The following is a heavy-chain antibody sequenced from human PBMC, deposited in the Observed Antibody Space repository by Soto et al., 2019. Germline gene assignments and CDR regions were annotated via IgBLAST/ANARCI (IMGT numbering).Heavy chain of an antibody. Sequence: EVQLVDSGGGLVQPGGSLRLSCAASGFIFSNYVMSWVRQAPGKGLEWVSSISDSGGTLYYADSVKGRFTISRDNSKNTLYLQMNSLRAEDMAIYYCVKRPRALLTFDYWGQGTLVTVSS. D-gene: IGHD1-26*01. J-gene: IGHJ4*02. V-gene: IGHV3-23*04. CDR2: ISDSGGTL. CDR3: VKRPRALLTFDY. CDR1: GFIFSNYV.